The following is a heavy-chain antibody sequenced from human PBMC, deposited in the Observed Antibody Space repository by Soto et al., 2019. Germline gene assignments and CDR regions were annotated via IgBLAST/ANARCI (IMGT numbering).Heavy chain of an antibody. CDR3: ASGGSYPSGYPPSYYFDY. CDR2: IIPILGIA. CDR1: GGTFSSYT. V-gene: IGHV1-69*02. J-gene: IGHJ4*02. D-gene: IGHD1-26*01. Sequence: SVKVSCKASGGTFSSYTISWVRQAPGQGLEWMGRIIPILGIANYAQKFQGRVTITADKSTSTAYMELSSLRSEDTAVYYFASGGSYPSGYPPSYYFDYWGQGTLVTVSS.